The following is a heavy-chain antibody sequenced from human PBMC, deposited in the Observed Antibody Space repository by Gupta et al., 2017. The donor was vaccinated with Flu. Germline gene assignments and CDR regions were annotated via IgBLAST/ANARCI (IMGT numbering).Heavy chain of an antibody. V-gene: IGHV5-51*01. CDR2: VYPDNSDT. D-gene: IGHD2-21*02. CDR3: ARFRFCGGDCYSGFDF. Sequence: VRQMPGKGLEWMGIVYPDNSDTRYGPSFQGQVTMSADKSISTAYLQWSSLQASDTATYYCARFRFCGGDCYSGFDFRGQGTLVTVSS. J-gene: IGHJ4*02.